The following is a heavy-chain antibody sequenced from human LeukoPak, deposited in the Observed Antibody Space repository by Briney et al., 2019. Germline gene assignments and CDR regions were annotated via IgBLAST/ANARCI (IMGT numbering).Heavy chain of an antibody. CDR1: GGSVSSGSYY. J-gene: IGHJ3*02. CDR3: ARDPQYSSSSDAIDI. CDR2: IYYSGST. D-gene: IGHD6-13*01. V-gene: IGHV4-61*01. Sequence: SETLSLTCTVSGGSVSSGSYYWSWIRQPPGKGLEWIGYIYYSGSTNYNPSLMSRVTISVDTSKNQFSLKVSSVAAADTAVYFCARDPQYSSSSDAIDIWGQGTMVTVSS.